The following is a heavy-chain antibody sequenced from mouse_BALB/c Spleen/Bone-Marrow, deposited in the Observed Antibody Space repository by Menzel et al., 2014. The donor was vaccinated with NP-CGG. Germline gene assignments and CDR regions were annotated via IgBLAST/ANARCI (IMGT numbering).Heavy chain of an antibody. CDR2: VDPANGNT. D-gene: IGHD2-14*01. CDR3: ARYRLGTFFDY. V-gene: IGHV14-3*02. CDR1: GFNIKDTY. J-gene: IGHJ2*01. Sequence: EVHLVESGAELVKPGASVKLSCTASGFNIKDTYMHWVKQRPEQGLEWIGRVDPANGNTKYDPKFQGKATITADTSSNTAYLQLISLTSEDTAVYYCARYRLGTFFDYWGQGTTLTVSS.